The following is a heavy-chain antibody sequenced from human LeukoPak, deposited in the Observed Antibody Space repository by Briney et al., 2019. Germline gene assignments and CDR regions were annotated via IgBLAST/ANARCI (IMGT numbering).Heavy chain of an antibody. CDR2: IYYSGST. D-gene: IGHD1-26*01. CDR1: GGSISSYY. CDR3: ARPGWERKGLFDY. Sequence: PSETLSLTCTVSGGSISSYYWSWIRQPAGKGLEWIGSIYYSGSTYYNPSLKSRVTISVDTSKNQFSLKLSSVTAADTAVYYCARPGWERKGLFDYWGQGTLVTVSS. V-gene: IGHV4-59*05. J-gene: IGHJ4*02.